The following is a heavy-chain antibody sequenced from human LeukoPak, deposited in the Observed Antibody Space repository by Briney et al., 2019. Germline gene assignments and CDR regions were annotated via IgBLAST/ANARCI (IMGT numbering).Heavy chain of an antibody. Sequence: PSETLSLTCAVYGGSFSGYYWSWIRQPPGKGLEWIGEINHSGSTNYNPSLKSRVTISVDMSKNQFSLKLSSVTAADTAVYYCARGPPTKPGTGYYYGMDVWGQGTTVTVSS. D-gene: IGHD1-1*01. CDR3: ARGPPTKPGTGYYYGMDV. V-gene: IGHV4-34*01. CDR1: GGSFSGYY. J-gene: IGHJ6*02. CDR2: INHSGST.